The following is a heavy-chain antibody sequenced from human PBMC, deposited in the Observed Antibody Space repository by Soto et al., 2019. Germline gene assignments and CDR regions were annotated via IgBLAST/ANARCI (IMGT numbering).Heavy chain of an antibody. V-gene: IGHV1-18*01. D-gene: IGHD3-22*01. J-gene: IGHJ4*02. CDR2: ISAYNGNT. Sequence: ASVKVSCKASGYTFTSYGISWVRQAPGQGLEWMGWISAYNGNTNYAQKIQGRVTMTTDTSTSTAYMELRSLRSDDTAVYYCASCKGYYDSSGYYYGAPEYYFDYWGQGTLVTVSS. CDR3: ASCKGYYDSSGYYYGAPEYYFDY. CDR1: GYTFTSYG.